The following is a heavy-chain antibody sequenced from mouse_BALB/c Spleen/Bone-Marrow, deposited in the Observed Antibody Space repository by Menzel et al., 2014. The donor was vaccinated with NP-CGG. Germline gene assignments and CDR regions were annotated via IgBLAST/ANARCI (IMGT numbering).Heavy chain of an antibody. CDR2: ISSGGSYT. V-gene: IGHV5-6*01. CDR1: GFTFSSHG. D-gene: IGHD2-4*01. J-gene: IGHJ2*01. Sequence: EVQGVESRGDLVKPGGSLKLSCAASGFTFSSHGMSWVRQTPDKRLEWVATISSGGSYTYYPDSVKGRFTISRDNAKNTLYLQMSSLKSEDTAMYYCARQTYYDYDGYFDYWGQGTTLTVSS. CDR3: ARQTYYDYDGYFDY.